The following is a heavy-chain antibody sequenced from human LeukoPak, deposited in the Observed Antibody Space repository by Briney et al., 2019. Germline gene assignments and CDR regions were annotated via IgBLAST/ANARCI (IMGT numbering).Heavy chain of an antibody. D-gene: IGHD3-22*01. J-gene: IGHJ2*01. Sequence: GGSLRLSCAASGFTFSSYGMHWVRQAPGKGLEWVAVLWFDGSNTYYADSVKGRFTISRDNSKNTLYLQMNSLRTEDTAVYYCAKDPYYYDSSDYLRDVRGYFDLWGRGTLVTVSS. V-gene: IGHV3-33*06. CDR1: GFTFSSYG. CDR3: AKDPYYYDSSDYLRDVRGYFDL. CDR2: LWFDGSNT.